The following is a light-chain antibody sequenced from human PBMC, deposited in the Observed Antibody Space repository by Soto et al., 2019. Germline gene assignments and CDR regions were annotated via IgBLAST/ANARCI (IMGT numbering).Light chain of an antibody. V-gene: IGKV1-5*01. J-gene: IGKJ1*01. CDR2: DAS. CDR1: QSINTW. CDR3: HSGT. Sequence: DIQMTQSPSTLSASVGDRVTITCRASQSINTWLAWYQQSPGKVPKLLIYDASTLASGVPARFSGSVSGTEFTLTISSLQPDDFAAYYSHSGTFGQGTKVEI.